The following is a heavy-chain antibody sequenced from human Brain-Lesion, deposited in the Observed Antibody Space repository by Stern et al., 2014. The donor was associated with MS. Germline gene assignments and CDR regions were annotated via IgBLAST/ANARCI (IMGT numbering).Heavy chain of an antibody. Sequence: VQLVESGAEVKKPGASVKVSCKASGYIFTSYYIHWVRQAPGQGLEWMAWINPTNGGTKYAQKFQGRVTMSRDTSISTAYVELSSLTSDDTAVYYCARDQRGITIFGVVTDYYYLGMDVWGQGTTVTVSS. CDR2: INPTNGGT. J-gene: IGHJ6*02. CDR3: ARDQRGITIFGVVTDYYYLGMDV. D-gene: IGHD3-3*01. CDR1: GYIFTSYY. V-gene: IGHV1-2*02.